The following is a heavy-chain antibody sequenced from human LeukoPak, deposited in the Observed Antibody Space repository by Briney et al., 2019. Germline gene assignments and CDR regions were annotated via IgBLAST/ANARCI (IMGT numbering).Heavy chain of an antibody. Sequence: GGSLRLSCAASGFTFSSYSMNWVRQAPGKGLEWVSSISSSSSYIYYADSVKGRFTTSRDNAKNSLYLQMNSLRAEDTAVYYCARDTSSGFSYGNTDYWGQGTLVTVSS. CDR1: GFTFSSYS. J-gene: IGHJ4*02. CDR3: ARDTSSGFSYGNTDY. CDR2: ISSSSSYI. V-gene: IGHV3-21*01. D-gene: IGHD5-18*01.